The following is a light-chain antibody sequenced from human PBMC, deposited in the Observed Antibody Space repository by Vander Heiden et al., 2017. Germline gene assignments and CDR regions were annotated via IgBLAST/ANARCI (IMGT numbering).Light chain of an antibody. Sequence: DIVLTHTPLSLSVTPGQPASISCMSSQSLLYEGGRTYFYWYLQKPGQPPRLLIYEVSRRFSGVPERFSGSGSGTEFTLKISRVEAEDVGVYYCLQSKQVPPTFGQGTRLEIK. CDR1: QSLLYEGGRTY. CDR3: LQSKQVPPT. CDR2: EVS. V-gene: IGKV2D-29*01. J-gene: IGKJ5*01.